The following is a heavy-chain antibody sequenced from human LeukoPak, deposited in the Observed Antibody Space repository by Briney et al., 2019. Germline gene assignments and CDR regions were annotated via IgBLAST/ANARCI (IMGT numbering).Heavy chain of an antibody. Sequence: GGSLRLSCAASGFTFSRYSMNWVRQAPGKGLEWVSYIRGSGGTTYYADAVKGRFTISRDNAKNSLYLQLNSLRDEDTAVYYCVRDPDALDYWGQGTLVTVSP. CDR2: IRGSGGTT. V-gene: IGHV3-48*02. CDR1: GFTFSRYS. CDR3: VRDPDALDY. J-gene: IGHJ4*02.